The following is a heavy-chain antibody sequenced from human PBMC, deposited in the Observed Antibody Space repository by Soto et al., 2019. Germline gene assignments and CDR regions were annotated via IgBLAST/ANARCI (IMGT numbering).Heavy chain of an antibody. V-gene: IGHV3-23*01. CDR3: AKGNMVRGSYYGMDL. CDR1: GFTFSSYA. CDR2: ISTSGTKI. Sequence: EVRLLESGGGLKQPGGSLRLSCAASGFTFSSYAMTWVRLAPGKGLEWVSTISTSGTKIYYADSVKGRFSISRDNSDNTVSLQMSSLRAEDTAIYYCAKGNMVRGSYYGMDLWGPGTTVTVSS. J-gene: IGHJ6*02. D-gene: IGHD3-10*01.